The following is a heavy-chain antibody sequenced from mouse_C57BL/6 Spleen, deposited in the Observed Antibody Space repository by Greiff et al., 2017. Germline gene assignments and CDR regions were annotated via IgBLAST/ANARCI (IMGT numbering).Heavy chain of an antibody. CDR2: IYPGDGDT. D-gene: IGHD2-1*01. Sequence: VQLQQSGAELVKPGASVKISCKASGYAFSSYWMNWVKQRPGKGLEWIGQIYPGDGDTNYNGKFKGKATLTADKSSSTAYMQLSSLTSEDSAVYVCARENYYGNFEGFAYWGQGTLVTVSA. CDR1: GYAFSSYW. CDR3: ARENYYGNFEGFAY. V-gene: IGHV1-80*01. J-gene: IGHJ3*01.